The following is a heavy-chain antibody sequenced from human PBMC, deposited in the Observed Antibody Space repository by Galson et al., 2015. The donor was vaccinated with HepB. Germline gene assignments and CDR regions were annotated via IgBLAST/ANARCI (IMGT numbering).Heavy chain of an antibody. D-gene: IGHD2-2*01. CDR2: ISASGYST. J-gene: IGHJ4*02. V-gene: IGHV3-23*01. CDR1: GFTFTNYA. CDR3: AKNSVPVSGSRYYFDY. Sequence: SLRLSCAASGFTFTNYAMSWVRQAPGRGLEWVSGISASGYSTYYADADSVRGRFTISRDSSNNTLYLQMNSLRAEDTAVYYCAKNSVPVSGSRYYFDYWGRGTLVTVSS.